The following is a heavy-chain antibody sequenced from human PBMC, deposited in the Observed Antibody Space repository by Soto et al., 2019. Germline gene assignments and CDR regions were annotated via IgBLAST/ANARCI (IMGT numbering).Heavy chain of an antibody. CDR2: INSDGNST. CDR3: ARGSNLFDY. J-gene: IGHJ4*02. Sequence: RLSCAASGCKIIHFWMHWVRQVPGKGPVWVSRINSDGNSTSYADSVKGRFTISRDNAKNTLYLQMNSLRAEDTAVYYCARGSNLFDYWGKGTLVTVSS. D-gene: IGHD4-4*01. V-gene: IGHV3-74*01. CDR1: GCKIIHFW.